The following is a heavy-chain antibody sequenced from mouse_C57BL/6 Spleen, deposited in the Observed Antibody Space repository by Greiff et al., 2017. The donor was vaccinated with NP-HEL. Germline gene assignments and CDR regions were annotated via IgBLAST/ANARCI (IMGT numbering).Heavy chain of an antibody. D-gene: IGHD5-1*01. Sequence: VQLKESGGGLVKPGGSLKLSCAASGFTFSDYGMHWVRQAPEKGLEWVAYISSGSSTIYYADTVKGRFTISRDNAKNTLFLQMTSLRSEDTAMYYCARVPLFDYWGQGTTLTVSS. CDR1: GFTFSDYG. CDR2: ISSGSSTI. V-gene: IGHV5-17*01. CDR3: ARVPLFDY. J-gene: IGHJ2*01.